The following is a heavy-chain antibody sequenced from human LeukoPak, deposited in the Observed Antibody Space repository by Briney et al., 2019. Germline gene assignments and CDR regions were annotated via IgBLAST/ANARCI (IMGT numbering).Heavy chain of an antibody. D-gene: IGHD3-3*01. J-gene: IGHJ5*02. CDR3: ARLGILLRFLERLP. CDR2: IYHSGST. CDR1: GYSISSGYY. Sequence: SETLSLTCTVSGYSISSGYYWGWIRQPPGKGLEWIGSIYHSGSTCYNPSLKSRVTISVDTSKNQFSLKLSSVTAADTAVYYCARLGILLRFLERLPWGQGTLVTVSS. V-gene: IGHV4-38-2*02.